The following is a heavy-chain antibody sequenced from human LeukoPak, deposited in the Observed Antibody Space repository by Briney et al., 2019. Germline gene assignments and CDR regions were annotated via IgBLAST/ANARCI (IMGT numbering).Heavy chain of an antibody. V-gene: IGHV4-61*02. J-gene: IGHJ5*02. CDR3: ARHQGVVDL. D-gene: IGHD3-3*01. Sequence: PSQTLSLTCTVSGGSISSGSYYWSWIRQPAGKGLEWIGRIYTSGSTNYSPSLKSRVTISVDTSKNQFSLKLSSVTAADTAVYYCARHQGVVDLWGQGTLVTVSS. CDR2: IYTSGST. CDR1: GGSISSGSYY.